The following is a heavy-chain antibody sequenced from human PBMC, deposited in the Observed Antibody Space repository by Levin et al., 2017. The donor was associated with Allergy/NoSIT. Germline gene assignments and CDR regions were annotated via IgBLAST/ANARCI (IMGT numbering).Heavy chain of an antibody. V-gene: IGHV1-2*02. CDR1: GYTFTGYY. Sequence: ASVKVSCKASGYTFTGYYMHWVRQAPGQGLEWMGWINPNSGGTNYAQKFQGRVTMTRDTSISTAYMELSRLRSDDTAVYYCAREIGDYVWGSYRYPGGSPEAYFDYWGQGTLVTVSS. CDR2: INPNSGGT. J-gene: IGHJ4*02. CDR3: AREIGDYVWGSYRYPGGSPEAYFDY. D-gene: IGHD3-16*02.